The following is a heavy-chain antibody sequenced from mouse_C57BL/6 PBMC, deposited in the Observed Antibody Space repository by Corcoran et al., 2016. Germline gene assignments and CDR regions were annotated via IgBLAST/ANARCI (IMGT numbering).Heavy chain of an antibody. CDR2: INPYNGGT. CDR3: ARPSTVVATGAMDY. V-gene: IGHV1-19*01. D-gene: IGHD1-1*01. Sequence: EVQLQQSGPVLVKPGASVKMSCTSSGYTFTDYYMNWVTQSHGKCLEWIGVINPYNGGTSYNQKFKGKATLTVDKSSSTAYMELNRLTSEDSAVYYCARPSTVVATGAMDYWGQGTSVTVSS. CDR1: GYTFTDYY. J-gene: IGHJ4*01.